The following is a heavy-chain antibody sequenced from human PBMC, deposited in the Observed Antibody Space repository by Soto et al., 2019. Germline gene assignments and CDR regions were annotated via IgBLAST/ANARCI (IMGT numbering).Heavy chain of an antibody. CDR1: GGTFSSYA. D-gene: IGHD6-13*01. CDR3: ARSLSIAAAYHH. V-gene: IGHV1-69*13. J-gene: IGHJ4*02. CDR2: IIPIFGTA. Sequence: GASVKVSCKASGGTFSSYAISWVRQAPGQGLEWMGGIIPIFGTANYAQKFQGRVTITADESTSTAYMELSSLRSEDTAMYYCARSLSIAAAYHHWGQGTLVTVSS.